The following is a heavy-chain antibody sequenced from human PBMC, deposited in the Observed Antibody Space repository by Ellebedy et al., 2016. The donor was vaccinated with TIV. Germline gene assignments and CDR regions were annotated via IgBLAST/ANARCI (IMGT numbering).Heavy chain of an antibody. Sequence: ASVKVSXXASGYTFTSYGISWVRQAPGQGLEWMGWISAYNGNTNYAQKLQGRVTMTTDTSTSTAYMELSSLRSEDTAVYYCARGQQQLVFIPWLVYWGQGTLVTVSS. D-gene: IGHD6-13*01. V-gene: IGHV1-18*01. J-gene: IGHJ4*02. CDR1: GYTFTSYG. CDR2: ISAYNGNT. CDR3: ARGQQQLVFIPWLVY.